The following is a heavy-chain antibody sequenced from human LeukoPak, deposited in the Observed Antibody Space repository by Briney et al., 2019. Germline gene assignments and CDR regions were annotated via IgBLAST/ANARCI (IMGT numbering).Heavy chain of an antibody. J-gene: IGHJ6*03. CDR2: IYYSGST. D-gene: IGHD3-10*01. CDR1: GGSISSSSYY. CDR3: ARGLREFGYYYYHMDV. Sequence: SETLSLTCTVSGGSISSSSYYWGWIRQPPGKGLEWIGSIYYSGSTYYNPSLKSRVTISVDTSKNQFSLKLRSVTAADTAVYYCARGLREFGYYYYHMDVWDTGTTVTVSS. V-gene: IGHV4-39*07.